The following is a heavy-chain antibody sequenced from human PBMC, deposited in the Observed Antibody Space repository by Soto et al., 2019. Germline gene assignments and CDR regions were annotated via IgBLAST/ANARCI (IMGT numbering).Heavy chain of an antibody. J-gene: IGHJ4*02. V-gene: IGHV4-30-4*01. D-gene: IGHD3-10*01. CDR3: ARVSMVRGATHFDY. CDR2: IYYSGST. Sequence: NPSETLSLTCTVSGGSISSGDYYWSWIRQPPGKGLEWIGYIYYSGSTYYNPSLKGRVTISVDTSKNQFSLKLSSVTAADTAVYYCARVSMVRGATHFDYWGQGTLVTVSS. CDR1: GGSISSGDYY.